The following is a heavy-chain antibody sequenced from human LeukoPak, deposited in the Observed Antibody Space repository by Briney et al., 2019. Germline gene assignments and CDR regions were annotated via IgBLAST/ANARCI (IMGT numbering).Heavy chain of an antibody. CDR3: ARAEDWYFDL. CDR1: GFTFSSYE. V-gene: IGHV3-48*03. D-gene: IGHD1-14*01. Sequence: GGSLRLSCAASGFTFSSYEMNWVRQAPGKGLEWVSYISSSGSIIYYADSVKGRFTISRDNAKNSLYLQINSLRVEDTAVYYCARAEDWYFDLWAVAPWSLSPQ. CDR2: ISSSGSII. J-gene: IGHJ2*01.